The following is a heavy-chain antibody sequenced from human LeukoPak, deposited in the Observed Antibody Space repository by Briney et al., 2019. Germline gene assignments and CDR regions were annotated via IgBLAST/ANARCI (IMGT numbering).Heavy chain of an antibody. CDR2: ISSSSSYI. V-gene: IGHV3-21*01. J-gene: IGHJ4*02. CDR1: GFTFSTYS. D-gene: IGHD6-19*01. CDR3: GRDRSSVVAGIGY. Sequence: GGSLRLSCAASGFTFSTYSMNWVRQAPGKGLEWGSYISSSSSYIYYADSVKGRFTISRDNAKNSLYLQMNSVRAEDTAVYYCGRDRSSVVAGIGYWGQGTLVTVSS.